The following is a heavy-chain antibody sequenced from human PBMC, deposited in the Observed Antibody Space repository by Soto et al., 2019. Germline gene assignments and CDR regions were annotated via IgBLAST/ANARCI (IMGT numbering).Heavy chain of an antibody. CDR2: NSGYNGNT. J-gene: IGHJ4*02. CDR1: GYTFSSYF. CDR3: ASDLPPVHY. D-gene: IGHD3-10*01. V-gene: IGHV1-18*01. Sequence: QVQLVQSGAEVKKPGASVKVSCKASGYTFSSYFIIWGRQAPGQGLEWMGWNSGYNGNTNSSPNLQGRVTRTTDTSTSPAYLAPRSLGSDDTAEHYCASDLPPVHYWGPGTLVTVSS.